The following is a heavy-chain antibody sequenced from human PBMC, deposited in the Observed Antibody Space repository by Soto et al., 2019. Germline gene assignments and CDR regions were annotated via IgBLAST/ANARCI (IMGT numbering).Heavy chain of an antibody. V-gene: IGHV4-59*01. D-gene: IGHD3-10*01. CDR1: GGSISSYY. Sequence: TSETLSLTCTVSGGSISSYYWSWIRQPPGKGLEWIGYIYYSGSTNYNPSLKSRVTISVDTSKNQFSLKLSSVTAADTAVYYCARGRFGECFDYWGQGTLVTVS. J-gene: IGHJ4*02. CDR2: IYYSGST. CDR3: ARGRFGECFDY.